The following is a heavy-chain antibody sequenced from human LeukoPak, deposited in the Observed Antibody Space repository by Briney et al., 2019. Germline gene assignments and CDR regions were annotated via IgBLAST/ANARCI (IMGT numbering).Heavy chain of an antibody. Sequence: GGSLRLSCAASGFTFSSYAMHWVRQAPGKGLEYVSAISTNGGSTYYANSVKGRFTISRDNSKNTLYLQMGSLRAEDMAVYYCASVRTGKFDYWGQGTLVTVSS. CDR2: ISTNGGST. CDR3: ASVRTGKFDY. J-gene: IGHJ4*02. D-gene: IGHD7-27*01. V-gene: IGHV3-64*01. CDR1: GFTFSSYA.